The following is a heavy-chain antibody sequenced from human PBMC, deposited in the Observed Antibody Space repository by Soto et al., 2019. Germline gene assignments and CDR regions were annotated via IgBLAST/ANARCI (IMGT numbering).Heavy chain of an antibody. CDR2: IYYSGST. V-gene: IGHV4-31*03. CDR1: GGSISSGGYY. D-gene: IGHD4-17*01. Sequence: QVQLQESGPGLVKPSQTLSLTCTVSGGSISSGGYYWSWIRQHPGKGLEWIGYIYYSGSTYYNPSLKSRVTISVDTSKNQYSLKLSSVTAADTAVYYCARDWWDYGGNVGMDVWGQGTTVTVSS. CDR3: ARDWWDYGGNVGMDV. J-gene: IGHJ6*02.